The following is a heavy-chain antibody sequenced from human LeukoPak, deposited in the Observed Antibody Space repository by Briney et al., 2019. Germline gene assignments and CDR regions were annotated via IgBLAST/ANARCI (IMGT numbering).Heavy chain of an antibody. CDR2: ISYDGRDK. Sequence: PGRSLRLSCAASGFTFSNYAMHWVRQAPVKGLEWVSVISYDGRDKYSADSVKGRFTISRDNSKNTLYLQMNSLRAEDTAVYYCARGGFSGYDFERVDYWGQGTLVTVSS. V-gene: IGHV3-30*04. J-gene: IGHJ4*02. CDR1: GFTFSNYA. D-gene: IGHD5-12*01. CDR3: ARGGFSGYDFERVDY.